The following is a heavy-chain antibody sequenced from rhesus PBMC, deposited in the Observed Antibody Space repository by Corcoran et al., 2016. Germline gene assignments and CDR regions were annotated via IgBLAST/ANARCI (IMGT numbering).Heavy chain of an antibody. Sequence: EVQLVESGGGLVQPGGSLRLSCAASGFTFSRYGMHWVRSAPGKVLEWVAVIWYDGSKKYNADSVKDRFTISRDNSKNMLYLQMNNLRVEDMAVYYCVKGYGSSYRYYGLDSWGQGVVVTVSS. V-gene: IGHV3-54*02. D-gene: IGHD4-29*01. CDR3: VKGYGSSYRYYGLDS. CDR2: IWYDGSKK. J-gene: IGHJ6*01. CDR1: GFTFSRYG.